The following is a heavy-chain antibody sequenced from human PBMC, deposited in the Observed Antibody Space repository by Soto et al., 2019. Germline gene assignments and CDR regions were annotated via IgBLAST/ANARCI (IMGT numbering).Heavy chain of an antibody. Sequence: QVQLVQSGAEVKKPGSSVKVSCKASGGTFSSYAISWVRQAPGQGLEWMGGIIPIFGTANYAQKFQGRVKLTADQSTRKADMELSSLRSEDTAVYYCARDRRNGVAASGEEYWGQGSLVTVSS. D-gene: IGHD1-1*01. CDR3: ARDRRNGVAASGEEY. V-gene: IGHV1-69*01. CDR2: IIPIFGTA. J-gene: IGHJ4*02. CDR1: GGTFSSYA.